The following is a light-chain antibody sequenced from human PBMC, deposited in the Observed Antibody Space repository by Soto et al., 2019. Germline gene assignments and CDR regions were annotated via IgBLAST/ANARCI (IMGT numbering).Light chain of an antibody. J-gene: IGKJ5*01. V-gene: IGKV3-20*01. CDR2: DSF. CDR3: QQYGSLIT. CDR1: QSLSSSY. Sequence: DILSSQSPVTLSFSPGESATLSCRASQSLSSSYLAWYQQESGQAPRLLIYDSFSRATGIPDRFSGSGSGTDFTLTISRLEPEDFAVYYCQQYGSLITFGQGTRLEIK.